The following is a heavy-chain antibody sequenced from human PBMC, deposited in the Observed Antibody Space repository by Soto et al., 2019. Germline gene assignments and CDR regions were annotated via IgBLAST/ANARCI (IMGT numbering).Heavy chain of an antibody. CDR2: IFYSGTT. V-gene: IGHV4-39*01. D-gene: IGHD3-3*01. CDR3: ARHTSSGYYYQIEY. CDR1: GGSISIGNYY. Sequence: QLQLQESGPGLVKPSETLSLTCTVSGGSISIGNYYWGWIRQSPGKGLEWIGSIFYSGTTYYTPSLKSRVTISVDTSKNQFSLGLSSVTAADTAVYYCARHTSSGYYYQIEYWGQGTLVTVSS. J-gene: IGHJ4*02.